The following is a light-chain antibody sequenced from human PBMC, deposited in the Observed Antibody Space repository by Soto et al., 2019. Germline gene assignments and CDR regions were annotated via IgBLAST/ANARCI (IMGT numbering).Light chain of an antibody. Sequence: ETLLTQSPGTLYLSPGVRVTLFYQASQSFSSGYGAWYQQKPGQPPTLLIYGGSTRATDIPDRFSGSGSGTVFTLTITSLEPADFGVYIWQQFGASFGKGTKWELK. CDR2: GGS. CDR3: QQFGAS. CDR1: QSFSSGY. V-gene: IGKV3-20*01. J-gene: IGKJ2*01.